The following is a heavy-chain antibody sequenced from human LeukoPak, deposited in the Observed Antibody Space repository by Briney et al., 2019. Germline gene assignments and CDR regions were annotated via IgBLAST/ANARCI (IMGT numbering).Heavy chain of an antibody. CDR1: GFTVSSNY. J-gene: IGHJ5*02. CDR3: ARDYGGDEGWFDP. D-gene: IGHD4-23*01. CDR2: IYSGGST. V-gene: IGHV3-66*02. Sequence: PGGSLRLSCAASGFTVSSNYMSWVRQAPGKGLEWVSVIYSGGSTYYADSVKGRFTISRDNSKNTLYLQMNSLRAEDTAVYYCARDYGGDEGWFDPWGQGTLVTVSS.